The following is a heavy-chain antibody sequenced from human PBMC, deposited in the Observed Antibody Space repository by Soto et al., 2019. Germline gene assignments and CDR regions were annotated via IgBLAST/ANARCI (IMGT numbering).Heavy chain of an antibody. V-gene: IGHV3-21*02. CDR3: AREVHFYGRSDVFDI. J-gene: IGHJ3*02. D-gene: IGHD3-10*02. CDR1: GFSFSLYT. CDR2: IGSSSNYI. Sequence: EVQLVESGGGLVKPGGSLRLSCAASGFSFSLYTMTWVRQAPGRGLEWVSSIGSSSNYIYYADSMKGRFTISRDNAKSSLYLQMNSLRADDTAVYYCAREVHFYGRSDVFDIWGQGTMVTVSS.